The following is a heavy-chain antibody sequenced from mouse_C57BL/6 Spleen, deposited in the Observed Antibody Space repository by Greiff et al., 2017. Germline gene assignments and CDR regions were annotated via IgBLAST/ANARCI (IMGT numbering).Heavy chain of an antibody. CDR2: IYPGDGDT. J-gene: IGHJ1*03. CDR1: GYAFSSYW. Sequence: VQLQQSGAELVKPGASVKISCKASGYAFSSYWMNWVKQRPGKGLEWIGQIYPGDGDTNYNGKFKGKATLTADKSSSTAYMQRSSLTAEDSAVYFCARNQLGYFDVWGTGTTVTVSS. CDR3: ARNQLGYFDV. V-gene: IGHV1-80*01.